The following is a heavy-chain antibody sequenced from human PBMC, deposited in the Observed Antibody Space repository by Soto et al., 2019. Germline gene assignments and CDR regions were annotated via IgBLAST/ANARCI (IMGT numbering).Heavy chain of an antibody. Sequence: QVQLVESGGGVVQPGRSLRLSCAASGFTFSSYGMHWVRQAPGKGLEWVAVISYDGSNKYYADSVKGRFTISRDNSKNSLYLQMNSLRAEDPAVYYCAKGQGRAGRDGGNSCFDYWGPGTLVTVSS. V-gene: IGHV3-30*18. CDR3: AKGQGRAGRDGGNSCFDY. CDR1: GFTFSSYG. D-gene: IGHD2-21*02. CDR2: ISYDGSNK. J-gene: IGHJ4*02.